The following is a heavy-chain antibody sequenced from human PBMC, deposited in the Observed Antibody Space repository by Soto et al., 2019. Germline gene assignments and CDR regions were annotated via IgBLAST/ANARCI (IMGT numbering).Heavy chain of an antibody. J-gene: IGHJ4*02. D-gene: IGHD6-13*01. CDR3: ARVIRQQLVNYYFDY. CDR2: IYTSGST. V-gene: IGHV4-4*07. Sequence: SETLSLTCTVSGGSISSYYWSWIRQPAGKGLEWIGRIYTSGSTNYNPSLKSRVTMSIDTSKNQFSLKLSSVTAADTAVYYCARVIRQQLVNYYFDYWGQGTLVTVSS. CDR1: GGSISSYY.